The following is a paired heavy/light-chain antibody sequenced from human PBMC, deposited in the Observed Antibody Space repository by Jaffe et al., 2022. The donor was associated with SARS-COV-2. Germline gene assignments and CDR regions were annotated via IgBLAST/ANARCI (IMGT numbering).Light chain of an antibody. Sequence: DIQMTQSPSSLSASVGDRVTITCRASQTMTHYLNWYQLKPGKAPKLLIYAASSLQSGVPSRFSGSGSGTEFTLTISSLQPEDFATYYCQHSYSNPNAFGPGTKLEI. V-gene: IGKV1-39*01. CDR1: QTMTHY. J-gene: IGKJ2*01. CDR3: QHSYSNPNA. CDR2: AAS.
Heavy chain of an antibody. J-gene: IGHJ4*02. CDR3: ARDLVGDSYGQFDY. Sequence: QVQLQESGPGLVKPSETLSLTCSVSGYSISSGHYWGWIRQPPGKGLEWIGRIYHSGSTDYNPSLKSRVTISVDTSNNQFSLKLNSMTAADTAMYYCARDLVGDSYGQFDYWGRGTLVTVSS. CDR2: IYHSGST. CDR1: GYSISSGHY. D-gene: IGHD5-18*01. V-gene: IGHV4-38-2*02.